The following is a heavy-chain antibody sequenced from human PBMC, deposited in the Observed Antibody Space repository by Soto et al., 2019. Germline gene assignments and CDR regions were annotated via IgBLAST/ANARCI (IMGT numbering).Heavy chain of an antibody. D-gene: IGHD3-3*01. J-gene: IGHJ4*02. CDR2: IYYSGST. V-gene: IGHV4-59*01. CDR1: GGSISSYY. Sequence: TETLSLTCTVSGGSISSYYWSWIRQPPGKGLEWIGYIYYSGSTNYNPSLKSRVTISVDTSKNQFSLKLSSVTAADTAVYYYARVAIFGVVIPYYFDYWGQGTLVTVSS. CDR3: ARVAIFGVVIPYYFDY.